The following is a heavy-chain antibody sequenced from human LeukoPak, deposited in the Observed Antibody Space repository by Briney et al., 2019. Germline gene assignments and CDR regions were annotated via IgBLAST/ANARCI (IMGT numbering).Heavy chain of an antibody. Sequence: PSETLSLTCTVSGGSISSYYWSWIRQPPGKGLEWIGYIYYSGGTNYNPSLKSRVTISVDTSKNQFSLKLSSVTAADTAVYYCAREREHSSGWYPNWFDPWGQGTLVTVSS. CDR2: IYYSGGT. CDR3: AREREHSSGWYPNWFDP. D-gene: IGHD6-19*01. V-gene: IGHV4-59*01. CDR1: GGSISSYY. J-gene: IGHJ5*02.